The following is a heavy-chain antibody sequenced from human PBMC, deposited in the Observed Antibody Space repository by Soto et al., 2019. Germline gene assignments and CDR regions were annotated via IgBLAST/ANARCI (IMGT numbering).Heavy chain of an antibody. CDR2: INHSGST. CDR3: ARGXSWRETEDSSGYYGFDY. V-gene: IGHV4-34*01. CDR1: GGSFSCYY. D-gene: IGHD3-22*01. J-gene: IGHJ4*02. Sequence: SETLSLTCAVYGGSFSCYYWSWIRQPPGKGLEWIGEINHSGSTNYNPSLKSRVTISVDTSKNQFSLKLSSVTAADTAVYYCARGXSWRETEDSSGYYGFDYWGQGTLVTVSS.